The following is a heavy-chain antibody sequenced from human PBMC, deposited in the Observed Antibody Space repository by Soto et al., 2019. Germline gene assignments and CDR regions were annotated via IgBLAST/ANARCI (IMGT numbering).Heavy chain of an antibody. CDR1: GFTFSGYG. CDR3: AKDRSTASSGYYWSRGMDV. J-gene: IGHJ6*02. Sequence: LRLSCAASGFTFSGYGMHWVRQAPGKGLEWVAVISYDGSNKYYADSVKGRFTISRDNSKNTLYLQMNSLRAEDTAVYYCAKDRSTASSGYYWSRGMDVWGQGTTVTVS. D-gene: IGHD3-22*01. V-gene: IGHV3-30*18. CDR2: ISYDGSNK.